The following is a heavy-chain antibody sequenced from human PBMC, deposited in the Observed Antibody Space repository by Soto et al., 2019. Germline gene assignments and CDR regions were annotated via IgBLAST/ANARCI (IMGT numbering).Heavy chain of an antibody. CDR1: GFTFSDYY. CDR2: ISSSGSTI. V-gene: IGHV3-11*01. D-gene: IGHD3-3*01. J-gene: IGHJ3*02. CDR3: ASPLDAGLRFLEWKYDAFDI. Sequence: GESLRLSCAASGFTFSDYYMSWIRQAPGKGLEWVSYISSSGSTIYYADSVKGRFTISRDNAKNSLYLQMNSLRAEDTAVYYCASPLDAGLRFLEWKYDAFDIWGQGTMVTVSS.